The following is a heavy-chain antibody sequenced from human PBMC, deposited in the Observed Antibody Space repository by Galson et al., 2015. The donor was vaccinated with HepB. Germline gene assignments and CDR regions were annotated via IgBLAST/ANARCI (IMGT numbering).Heavy chain of an antibody. CDR3: ARSARAFRAGGNNDY. CDR2: IIPIFGTA. CDR1: GGTFSSYA. J-gene: IGHJ4*02. Sequence: SVKVSCKASGGTFSSYAISWVRQAPGQGLEWMGGIIPIFGTANYAQKFQGRVTMTRNTSISTAYMELSSLRSEDTAVYYCARSARAFRAGGNNDYWGQGTLVTVSS. V-gene: IGHV1-69*05. D-gene: IGHD3-10*01.